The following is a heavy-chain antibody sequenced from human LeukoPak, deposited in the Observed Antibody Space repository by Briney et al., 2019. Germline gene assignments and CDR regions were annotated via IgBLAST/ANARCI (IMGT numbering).Heavy chain of an antibody. J-gene: IGHJ4*02. V-gene: IGHV3-23*01. Sequence: EWVSAISGSGGSTYYADSVKGRFTISRDNSKNTLYLQMNSLRAEDTAVYYCAKGISGSYDYWGQGTLVTVSS. CDR2: ISGSGGST. CDR3: AKGISGSYDY. D-gene: IGHD1-26*01.